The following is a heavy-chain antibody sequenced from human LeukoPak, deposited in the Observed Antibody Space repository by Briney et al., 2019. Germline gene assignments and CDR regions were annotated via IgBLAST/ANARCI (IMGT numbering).Heavy chain of an antibody. J-gene: IGHJ3*02. V-gene: IGHV1-69*05. CDR2: ILPIFGTA. CDR1: GGTFSSYA. D-gene: IGHD3-10*01. CDR3: ASWYYGSGSYYTPAKGSFDI. Sequence: SVKVSCKASGGTFSSYAISWVRQAPGQGLEWMGGILPIFGTANYAQKFQGRVTITTDESTSTAYMELSSLRSEDTAVYYCASWYYGSGSYYTPAKGSFDIWGQGTMVTVSS.